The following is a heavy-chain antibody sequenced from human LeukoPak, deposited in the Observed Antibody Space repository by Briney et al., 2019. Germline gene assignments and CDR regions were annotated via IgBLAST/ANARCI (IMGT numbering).Heavy chain of an antibody. CDR2: ISGSSSYI. Sequence: PGGSLRLSCAASGFTSSSYSMNWVRQAPGKGLEWVSSISGSSSYIYYADSVKGRFTISRDNAKNSLYLQMHSLRAEDTAMYYCARSTLPGRSGRTEFFQHWGQGTLVTVSS. J-gene: IGHJ1*01. CDR1: GFTSSSYS. CDR3: ARSTLPGRSGRTEFFQH. V-gene: IGHV3-21*04. D-gene: IGHD6-19*01.